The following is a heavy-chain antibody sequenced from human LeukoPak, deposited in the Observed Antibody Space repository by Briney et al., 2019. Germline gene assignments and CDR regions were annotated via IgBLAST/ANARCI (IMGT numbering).Heavy chain of an antibody. CDR3: ARSRAFNSGAFDP. V-gene: IGHV4-61*01. D-gene: IGHD1-26*01. J-gene: IGHJ5*02. CDR1: GASVSSASY. Sequence: PSETLSLTCTVSGASVSSASYWSWIRPPPGKGVEWIAHIYNGVNTNYNPSPKSRVTISVDTSKNQFSLRLNSVTAADTAVYYCARSRAFNSGAFDPWGQGSLVTVSS. CDR2: IYNGVNT.